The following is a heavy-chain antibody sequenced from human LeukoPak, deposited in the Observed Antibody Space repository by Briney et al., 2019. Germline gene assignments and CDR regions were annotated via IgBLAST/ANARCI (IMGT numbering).Heavy chain of an antibody. D-gene: IGHD2-15*01. CDR1: GYSISSGYY. CDR3: ARDKSAKDIVVVVAATRFDY. V-gene: IGHV4-38-2*02. Sequence: PSETLSLTCSVSGYSISSGYYWGWIRQPPGKGLEWIGSIYHSGNTYYNPSLKSRVTISVDTSKNQFSLKLSSVTAADTAVYYCARDKSAKDIVVVVAATRFDYWGQGTLVTVSS. CDR2: IYHSGNT. J-gene: IGHJ4*02.